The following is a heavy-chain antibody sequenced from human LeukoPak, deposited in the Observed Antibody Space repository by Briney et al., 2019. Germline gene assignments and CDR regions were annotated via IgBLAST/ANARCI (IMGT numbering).Heavy chain of an antibody. Sequence: SETLSLTCAVYGGSFSGFYWSWIRPPPGKGLEWIGEINHSGSTNYNPSLKSRVTISVDTSKNQFSLKLSSVTATDTAVYYCARAFGIAGRVSFDDWGQGTLVTVSS. CDR1: GGSFSGFY. CDR2: INHSGST. D-gene: IGHD6-6*01. J-gene: IGHJ4*02. CDR3: ARAFGIAGRVSFDD. V-gene: IGHV4-34*01.